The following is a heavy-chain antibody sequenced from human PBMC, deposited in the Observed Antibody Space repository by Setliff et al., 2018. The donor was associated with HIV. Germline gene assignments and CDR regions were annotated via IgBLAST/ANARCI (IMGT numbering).Heavy chain of an antibody. D-gene: IGHD3-22*01. CDR3: ARISGNDRGGYYYHYFGY. CDR2: IDSGNGNT. V-gene: IGHV1-3*04. CDR1: GYTFRNYA. J-gene: IGHJ4*02. Sequence: GASVKVSCKAPGYTFRNYAVHWVRQAPGQRLEWMGWIDSGNGNTKISPKFQDRVTITRDTSATTVYMEVNSLRSEDTAVYYCARISGNDRGGYYYHYFGYWGQGTLVTVSS.